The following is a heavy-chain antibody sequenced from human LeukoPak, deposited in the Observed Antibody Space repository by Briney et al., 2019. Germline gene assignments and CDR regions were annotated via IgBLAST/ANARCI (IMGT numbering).Heavy chain of an antibody. J-gene: IGHJ6*02. D-gene: IGHD3-22*01. CDR2: INHSGST. V-gene: IGHV4-34*01. Sequence: PSETLSLTCAVYGGSFSGYYWSWIRQPPGKGLEWIGEINHSGSTNYNPSPKSRVTISIDTSKNQFSLKLSSVTAADTAVYYCARMGVSYYDSSGYYGLYYYGMDVWGQGTTVTVSS. CDR3: ARMGVSYYDSSGYYGLYYYGMDV. CDR1: GGSFSGYY.